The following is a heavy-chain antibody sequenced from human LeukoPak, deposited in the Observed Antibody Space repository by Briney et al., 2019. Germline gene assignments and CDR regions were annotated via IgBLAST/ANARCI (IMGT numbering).Heavy chain of an antibody. Sequence: ASVKVSCKASGYTFTSYGISWVRQAPGQGLEWMGWISAYNGNTNYAQKLQGRVTMTTDTSTSTAYMELRSLRSDDTAVYYCARDFQGVGSGSYYSLRYYYGMDVWGQGTTVTVSS. V-gene: IGHV1-18*01. J-gene: IGHJ6*02. CDR1: GYTFTSYG. CDR2: ISAYNGNT. CDR3: ARDFQGVGSGSYYSLRYYYGMDV. D-gene: IGHD3-10*01.